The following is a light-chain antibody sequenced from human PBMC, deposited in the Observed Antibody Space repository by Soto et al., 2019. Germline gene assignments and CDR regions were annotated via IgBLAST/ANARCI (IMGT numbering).Light chain of an antibody. Sequence: DIQMTQSPSSLSASVGDRVTITCRASQRINSYLNWYQQKPGKAPILLISAASSLQSGVPSRFSGSGSGTDFTLTIRSLQPEDFAVYYCQQTYSRVTFGPGTKVDIK. CDR3: QQTYSRVT. V-gene: IGKV1-39*01. J-gene: IGKJ3*01. CDR1: QRINSY. CDR2: AAS.